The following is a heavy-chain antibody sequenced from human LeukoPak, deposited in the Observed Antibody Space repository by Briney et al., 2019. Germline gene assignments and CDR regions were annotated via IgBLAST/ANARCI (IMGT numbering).Heavy chain of an antibody. J-gene: IGHJ6*03. CDR1: GGSISSYY. CDR2: IYYSGST. Sequence: PSETLSLTCTVSGGSISSYYWSWIRQPPGKGLEWIGYIYYSGSTNYNPSLKSRVTISVDTSKNQFSLKLSSVTAADTAVYYCARDSSPMDVWGKGTTVTVSS. V-gene: IGHV4-59*01. CDR3: ARDSSPMDV.